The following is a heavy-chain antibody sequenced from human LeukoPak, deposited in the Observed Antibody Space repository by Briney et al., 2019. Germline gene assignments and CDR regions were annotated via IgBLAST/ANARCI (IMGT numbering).Heavy chain of an antibody. CDR3: ARGYSYGHGDY. CDR2: SSSSSSYI. V-gene: IGHV3-21*01. D-gene: IGHD5-18*01. Sequence: GGSLRLSCAASGFTFSSYSMNWVRQAPGKGLEGVSSSSSSSSYIYYADSVKGRFTISRDNAKNSLYLQMNSLRAEDTAVYYCARGYSYGHGDYWGQGTLVTVSS. CDR1: GFTFSSYS. J-gene: IGHJ4*02.